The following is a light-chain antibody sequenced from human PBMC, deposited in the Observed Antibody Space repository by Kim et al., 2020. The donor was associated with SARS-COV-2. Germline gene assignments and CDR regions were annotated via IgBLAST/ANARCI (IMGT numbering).Light chain of an antibody. J-gene: IGKJ2*01. CDR3: QQYDGTSPLA. V-gene: IGKV3-20*01. CDR2: GAS. CDR1: QSVSSN. Sequence: EIVLTQSPGTLSLSPGERATLSCRASQSVSSNLAWYQQRPGQAPRLLIYGASRRATGIPDRFSGSGSGTDFTLTISRLEPEDFAVYYCQQYDGTSPLAFGQGTGLEI.